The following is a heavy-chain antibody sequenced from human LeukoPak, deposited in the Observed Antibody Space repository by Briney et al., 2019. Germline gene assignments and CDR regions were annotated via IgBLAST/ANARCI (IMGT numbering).Heavy chain of an antibody. V-gene: IGHV3-33*08. CDR1: GFTFSSYG. CDR2: IWYDGSNK. CDR3: ARGLQGYYDSLTGYYRGRYYFDY. Sequence: LRLSXAASGFTFSSYGMHWVRQAPGKGLEWVAVIWYDGSNKDYADSVKGRFTISRDNSKNTQYLQMNSLRAEDTAVYYCARGLQGYYDSLTGYYRGRYYFDYWGQGTLVTVSS. D-gene: IGHD3-9*01. J-gene: IGHJ4*02.